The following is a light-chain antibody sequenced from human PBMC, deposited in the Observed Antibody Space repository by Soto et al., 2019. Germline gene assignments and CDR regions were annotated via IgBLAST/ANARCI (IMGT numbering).Light chain of an antibody. CDR3: QQYGDSTGWT. Sequence: EIVLTQSPGTLSLSPGERATLSCRASQSVSSIYLGWYQQKPGQAPRLLIYGASSRATGIPDRFSGSGSGTDFTLTISRLEPEDFAVYYCQQYGDSTGWTSGQGTKVEIK. V-gene: IGKV3-20*01. J-gene: IGKJ1*01. CDR1: QSVSSIY. CDR2: GAS.